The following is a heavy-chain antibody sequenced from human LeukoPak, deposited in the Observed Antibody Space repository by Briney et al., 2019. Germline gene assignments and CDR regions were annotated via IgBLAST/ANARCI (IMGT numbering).Heavy chain of an antibody. CDR3: ARHEEQQLAY. V-gene: IGHV4-59*08. J-gene: IGHJ4*02. D-gene: IGHD6-13*01. CDR2: IYYSGST. CDR1: GGSISNYY. Sequence: PSETLSLTCTVSGGSISNYYWSWIRQPPGKGLEWIGYIYYSGSTNYNPSLKSRVTISVDTSKNQFSLKLSSVTAADTAVYYCARHEEQQLAYWGQGTLVTVSS.